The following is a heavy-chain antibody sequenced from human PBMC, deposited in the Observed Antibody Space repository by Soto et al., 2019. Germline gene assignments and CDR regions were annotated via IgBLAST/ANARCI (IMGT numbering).Heavy chain of an antibody. CDR1: GFSLSTRGVG. CDR2: IFWDDDK. CDR3: AHRSRGYAYYFDQ. V-gene: IGHV2-5*02. D-gene: IGHD5-12*01. J-gene: IGHJ4*02. Sequence: QITLKESGPTLVKPTQTLTLTCSFSGFSLSTRGVGVAWIRQPPGKALEWLALIFWDDDKWYSPSLRSRLTITEDTSNTQVVLTPTNTHPVDTATYDCAHRSRGYAYYFDQWGQGTLCTFAS.